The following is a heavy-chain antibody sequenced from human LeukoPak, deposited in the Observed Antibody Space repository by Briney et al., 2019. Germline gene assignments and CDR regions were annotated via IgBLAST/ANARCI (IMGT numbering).Heavy chain of an antibody. J-gene: IGHJ6*02. CDR2: IYYSGST. Sequence: PSETLSLTCTVSGGSISSSSYYWGWIRQPPGKGLEWIGRIYYSGSTYYNPSLKSRVTISVDTSKNQFSLKLSSVTAADTAVYYCARRNQDTAMVYYYGMDVWGQGTTVTVSS. CDR3: ARRNQDTAMVYYYGMDV. V-gene: IGHV4-39*01. D-gene: IGHD5-18*01. CDR1: GGSISSSSYY.